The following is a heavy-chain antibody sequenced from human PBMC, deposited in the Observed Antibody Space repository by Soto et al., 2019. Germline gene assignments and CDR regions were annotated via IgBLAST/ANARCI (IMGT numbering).Heavy chain of an antibody. D-gene: IGHD6-13*01. J-gene: IGHJ5*02. CDR3: ARAPKAIAGAWLDP. CDR2: IDWEDDK. Sequence: KSGPTLVNPTQTLTLTCTFSGFSLSTRGMCVSWIRQPPGKALEWLALIDWEDDKFYGTSLKTRLTISKDTSKNQVVLTVTNVDPVDTATYYCARAPKAIAGAWLDPWGQGTLVTVSS. CDR1: GFSLSTRGMC. V-gene: IGHV2-70*01.